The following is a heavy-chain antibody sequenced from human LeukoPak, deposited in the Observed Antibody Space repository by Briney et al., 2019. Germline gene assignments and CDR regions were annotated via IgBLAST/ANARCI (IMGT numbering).Heavy chain of an antibody. J-gene: IGHJ3*02. D-gene: IGHD2-15*01. V-gene: IGHV3-9*01. CDR3: AKDIRYCSGGGCYSEPGDAFDI. CDR1: GFTFDDYA. CDR2: ISWNSGSI. Sequence: GGSLRLSCAASGFTFDDYAMHWVRQAPGKGLEWVSGISWNSGSIGYADSVKGRFTISRDNAKNSLYLQMNSLRAEDTALYYCAKDIRYCSGGGCYSEPGDAFDIWGQGTMVTVSS.